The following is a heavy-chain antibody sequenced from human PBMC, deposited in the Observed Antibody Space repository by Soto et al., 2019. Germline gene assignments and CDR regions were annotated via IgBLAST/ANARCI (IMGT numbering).Heavy chain of an antibody. V-gene: IGHV4-34*01. CDR2: INHSGST. J-gene: IGHJ6*02. CDR1: GGSFSGYY. CDR3: ARGGLNGCSSTSCYSYYYYGMDV. Sequence: PSETLSLTCAVYGGSFSGYYWSWIRQPPGKGLEWIGEINHSGSTNYNPSLKSRVTISVDTSKNQFSLKLSSVTAADTAVYYCARGGLNGCSSTSCYSYYYYGMDVWGQGTTVTVSS. D-gene: IGHD2-2*01.